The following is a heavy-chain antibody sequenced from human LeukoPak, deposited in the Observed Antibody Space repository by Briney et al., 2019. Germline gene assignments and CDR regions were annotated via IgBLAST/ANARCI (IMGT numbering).Heavy chain of an antibody. D-gene: IGHD2-15*01. J-gene: IGHJ4*02. CDR2: INSDESST. Sequence: GGSLRLSCAASGFTFSTYWMHWVRQAAGKGLVWVSRINSDESSTTYADSVKGRFTISRDNAKNTLYLQMNSLRAEDTAVYYCAKSRRAYCSGGSCFGLWDYWGQGTLVTVSS. CDR1: GFTFSTYW. CDR3: AKSRRAYCSGGSCFGLWDY. V-gene: IGHV3-74*01.